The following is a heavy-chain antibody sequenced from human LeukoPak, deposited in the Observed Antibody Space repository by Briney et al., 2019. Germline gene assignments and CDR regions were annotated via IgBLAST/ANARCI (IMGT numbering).Heavy chain of an antibody. CDR2: ISYDGSDK. J-gene: IGHJ4*02. CDR1: GFIFSSYA. CDR3: ARNLYHYDSTNYLFDY. V-gene: IGHV3-30*04. D-gene: IGHD3-22*01. Sequence: GGSLRLSCAASGFIFSSYAIHWVRQAPGKGLEWVAVISYDGSDKDYADSVKGRFTISRDNSKNTLYLQMNSLRPGDTAVYYCARNLYHYDSTNYLFDYWGQGTLVTVSS.